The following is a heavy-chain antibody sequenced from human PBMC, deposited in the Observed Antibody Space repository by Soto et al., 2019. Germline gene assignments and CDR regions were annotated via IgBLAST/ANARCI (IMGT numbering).Heavy chain of an antibody. V-gene: IGHV3-66*01. D-gene: IGHD2-2*01. CDR2: IYRGGST. CDR1: GFTVGSNS. Sequence: EVQLVESGGGLVQPGGSLRLSCAASGFTVGSNSMSWVRQAPGKGLEWAAVIYRGGSTYYADSVKGRFTISRANSKITLSLQITSLRAEDTAVYYCAAMEDCSSTSCYYYYYYYMDVWGKGPTLTVSS. J-gene: IGHJ6*03. CDR3: AAMEDCSSTSCYYYYYYYMDV.